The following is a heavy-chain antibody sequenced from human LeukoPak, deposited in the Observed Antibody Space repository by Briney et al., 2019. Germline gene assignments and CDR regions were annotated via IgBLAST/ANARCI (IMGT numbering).Heavy chain of an antibody. J-gene: IGHJ4*02. Sequence: GGSLRLSCAASGFTFSSYEMNWVRQAPGKGLEWVSYISGSGSRISYAESVKGRFTISRDNAKNSLYLQMNSLRAEDTAVYYCAKDLGQQWLILDYWGQGTLVTVSS. CDR2: ISGSGSRI. CDR3: AKDLGQQWLILDY. D-gene: IGHD6-19*01. V-gene: IGHV3-48*03. CDR1: GFTFSSYE.